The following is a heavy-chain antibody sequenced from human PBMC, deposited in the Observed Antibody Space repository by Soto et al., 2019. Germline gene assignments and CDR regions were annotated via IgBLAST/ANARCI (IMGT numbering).Heavy chain of an antibody. CDR3: ARASSMEWYYYYYYMDV. V-gene: IGHV4-59*01. CDR1: GGSISSYY. Sequence: SETLSLTCTVSGGSISSYYWSWIRQPPGKGLEWIGYIYYSGSTNYNPSLRSRVTISVDTSKNQFSLKLSSVSAADTAVYYCARASSMEWYYYYYYMDVWGKGTTVTVSS. J-gene: IGHJ6*03. CDR2: IYYSGST. D-gene: IGHD3-3*01.